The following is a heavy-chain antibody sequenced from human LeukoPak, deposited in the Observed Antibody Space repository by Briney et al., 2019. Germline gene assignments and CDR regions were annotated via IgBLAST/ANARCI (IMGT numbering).Heavy chain of an antibody. D-gene: IGHD1-26*01. Sequence: SETLSLTCTVSGGSISSSSYYWGWIRQPPGKGLEWIGSIYYSGSTYYNPSLKIRVTISVDTSKHQFSLKLSSVTAADTAVYFCASYPSGSYYGGYSLHYWGQGSLLTVSS. V-gene: IGHV4-39*01. J-gene: IGHJ4*02. CDR3: ASYPSGSYYGGYSLHY. CDR2: IYYSGST. CDR1: GGSISSSSYY.